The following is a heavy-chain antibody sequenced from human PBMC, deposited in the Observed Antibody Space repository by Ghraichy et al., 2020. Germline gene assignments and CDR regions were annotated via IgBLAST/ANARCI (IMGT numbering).Heavy chain of an antibody. CDR2: INHSGST. J-gene: IGHJ2*01. CDR1: GGSFSGYY. Sequence: SETLSLTCAVYGGSFSGYYWSWIRQPPGKGLEWIGEINHSGSTNYNPSLKSRVTISVDTSKNQFSLKLSSVTAADTAVYYCARYSGRAAWRYFDFLGRGALLTVSS. CDR3: ARYSGRAAWRYFDF. D-gene: IGHD2-21*01. V-gene: IGHV4-34*01.